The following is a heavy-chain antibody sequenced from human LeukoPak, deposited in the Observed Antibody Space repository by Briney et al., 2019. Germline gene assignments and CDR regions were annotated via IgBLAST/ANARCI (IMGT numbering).Heavy chain of an antibody. CDR2: ISGGGGST. V-gene: IGHV3-43*02. J-gene: IGHJ5*02. CDR3: AKEGYYYDSSGYYPPYNWFDP. Sequence: GGSLRLSCAASGLTFSDYAMHWVRQAPVKGLEWVSFISGGGGSTYYPDSVKGRFTISRDSSKNSLYLQMNSLRTEDTALYYCAKEGYYYDSSGYYPPYNWFDPWGQGTLVTVSS. D-gene: IGHD3-22*01. CDR1: GLTFSDYA.